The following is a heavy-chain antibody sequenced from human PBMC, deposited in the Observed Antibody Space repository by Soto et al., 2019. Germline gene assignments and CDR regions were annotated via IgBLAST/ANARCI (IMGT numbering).Heavy chain of an antibody. CDR1: GFTFSSYA. V-gene: IGHV3-64*01. J-gene: IGHJ4*02. CDR2: ISSNGGST. CDR3: ARGPGYYFDY. Sequence: GGSLRLSCAASGFTFSSYAMHWVRQAPGKGLEYVSAISSNGGSTYYANPVKGRFTISRDNSKNTLYLQMGSLRAEDMAVYYCARGPGYYFDYWGQGTLVTVSS.